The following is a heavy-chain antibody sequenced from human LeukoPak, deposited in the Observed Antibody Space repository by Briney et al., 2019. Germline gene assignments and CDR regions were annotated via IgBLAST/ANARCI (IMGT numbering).Heavy chain of an antibody. D-gene: IGHD6-6*01. Sequence: ASVNLSGTASGYTVTVYYIHWLRQAPGQRLGWWGWTNPNSGGTNYAQKFQGRVTMTRDTSISTAYMELSRLRSDDTAVYYCARDGSSSGYYYYYMDVWGKGTTVTVSS. J-gene: IGHJ6*03. CDR3: ARDGSSSGYYYYYMDV. CDR1: GYTVTVYY. CDR2: TNPNSGGT. V-gene: IGHV1-2*02.